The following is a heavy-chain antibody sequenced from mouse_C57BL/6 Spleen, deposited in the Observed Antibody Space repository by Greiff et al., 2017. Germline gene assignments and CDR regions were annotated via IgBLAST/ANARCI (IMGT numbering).Heavy chain of an antibody. Sequence: EVQLLESGGGLVQPGGSLSLSCAASGFTFTDYYMSWVRQPPGKALEWLGFIRNKANGYTTEYSASVKGRFTISRDNSQSILYLQMNALRAEDSATYYCARPYYYGSSPFAYWGQGTLVTVSA. CDR2: IRNKANGYTT. J-gene: IGHJ3*01. D-gene: IGHD1-1*01. CDR1: GFTFTDYY. V-gene: IGHV7-3*01. CDR3: ARPYYYGSSPFAY.